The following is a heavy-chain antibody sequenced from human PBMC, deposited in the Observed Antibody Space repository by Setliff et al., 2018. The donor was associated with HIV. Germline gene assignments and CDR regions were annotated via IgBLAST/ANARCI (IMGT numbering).Heavy chain of an antibody. D-gene: IGHD3-22*01. Sequence: ETLSLTCTVSGGSISSGSYYWAWIRQPPGKGLEWIGNIFYRGTTFYNPSLKSRVTVSVDTSKNQFSLRLNSVTAADTAVYYCARRQADYDSSGFYREDFDYWGQGTLVTVSS. V-gene: IGHV4-39*01. CDR2: IFYRGTT. CDR3: ARRQADYDSSGFYREDFDY. CDR1: GGSISSGSYY. J-gene: IGHJ4*02.